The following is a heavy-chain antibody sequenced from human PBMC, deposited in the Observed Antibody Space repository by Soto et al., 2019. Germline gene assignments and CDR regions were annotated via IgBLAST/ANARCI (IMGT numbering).Heavy chain of an antibody. Sequence: GASVKVSCKASGGTFSSYAISWVRQAPGQGLEWMGGIIPIFGTANYAQKFQGRVTITADESTSTAYMELSSLRSEDTAVYYCARGVAAAGIMFDPWGQGTLVTVSS. J-gene: IGHJ5*02. CDR1: GGTFSSYA. V-gene: IGHV1-69*13. CDR3: ARGVAAAGIMFDP. CDR2: IIPIFGTA. D-gene: IGHD6-13*01.